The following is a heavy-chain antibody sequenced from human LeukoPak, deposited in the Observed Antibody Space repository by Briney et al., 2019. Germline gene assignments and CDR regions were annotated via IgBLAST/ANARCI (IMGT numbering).Heavy chain of an antibody. Sequence: PGGSLRLSCAASGFTFSTHAMNWVRQAPGKGLEWVSIISGGGTVTYYADAVKGRITISRENSKNTLYLQMNSLRAEDTAVYYCAKTSVGGGRIIGSGYFDNGGQGTLVTVSS. CDR2: ISGGGTVT. D-gene: IGHD3-16*01. J-gene: IGHJ4*02. CDR1: GFTFSTHA. CDR3: AKTSVGGGRIIGSGYFDN. V-gene: IGHV3-23*01.